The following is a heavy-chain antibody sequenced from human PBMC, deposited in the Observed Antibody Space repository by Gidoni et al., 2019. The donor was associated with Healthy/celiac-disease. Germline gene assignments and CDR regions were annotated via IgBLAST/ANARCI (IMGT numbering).Heavy chain of an antibody. CDR2: VIPIFGPA. Sequence: VQLVQAGAEVKKPGASGKVSCKASGGSVSSYAISRVRQAPGHGLEWMGGVIPIFGPANYAQKFQGRVSITADESTSTAYMELSSLRSEDTAVYYCATSYYYDSSGYYLPDHAFPFDYWGQGTLVTVSS. V-gene: IGHV1-69*01. J-gene: IGHJ4*02. CDR3: ATSYYYDSSGYYLPDHAFPFDY. D-gene: IGHD3-22*01. CDR1: GGSVSSYA.